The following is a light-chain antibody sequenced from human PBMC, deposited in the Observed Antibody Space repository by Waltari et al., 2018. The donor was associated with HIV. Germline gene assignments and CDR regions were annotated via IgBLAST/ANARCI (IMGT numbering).Light chain of an antibody. V-gene: IGLV4-69*01. CDR2: LHADGRH. CDR1: NRHNTYA. J-gene: IGLJ3*02. CDR3: QTWGTGIRV. Sequence: QVVLTQSPSASASLGASVKLTCTLTNRHNTYAFPWHQQQPVKGPRYLMRLHADGRHTKGGEIPYRVAGSSSGAERYLTISCLQSEGEADYYCQTWGTGIRVFGGGTKLTVL.